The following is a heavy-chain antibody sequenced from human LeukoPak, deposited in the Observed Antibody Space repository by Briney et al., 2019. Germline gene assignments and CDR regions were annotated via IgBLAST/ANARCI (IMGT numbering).Heavy chain of an antibody. Sequence: GGSLRLSCAASRFTFSSYAMSWVRQAPGKGLEWVSAISGSGGSTYYADSVKGRFTISRDNAKNSLYLQMNSLRAEDTAVYYCARDPRSIGSRYWGQGTLVTVSS. V-gene: IGHV3-23*01. J-gene: IGHJ4*02. CDR1: RFTFSSYA. CDR2: ISGSGGST. D-gene: IGHD6-6*01. CDR3: ARDPRSIGSRY.